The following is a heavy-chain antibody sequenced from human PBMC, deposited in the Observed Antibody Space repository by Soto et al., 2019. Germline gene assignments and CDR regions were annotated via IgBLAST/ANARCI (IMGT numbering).Heavy chain of an antibody. D-gene: IGHD2-21*02. J-gene: IGHJ2*01. V-gene: IGHV4-39*01. CDR1: DGSISSSSYY. CDR3: ARPTVYCYLAPRWYFDL. CDR2: IYYSGST. Sequence: QLQLQESGPGLVKPSETLSLPCTVSDGSISSSSYYWGWIRQPPGKGLERIGSIYYSGSTYYNPSIKSRGTISVDTPKNQCSLELSSVTAPVTGVYYCARPTVYCYLAPRWYFDLWVRGTLVTV.